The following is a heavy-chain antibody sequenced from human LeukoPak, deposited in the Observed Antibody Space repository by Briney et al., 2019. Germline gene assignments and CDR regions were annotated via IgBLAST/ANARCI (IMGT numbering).Heavy chain of an antibody. D-gene: IGHD1-26*01. CDR2: ISAYNGNT. Sequence: ASVKVSCKASGYTFTNFGISWVRQAPGQGLEWMGWISAYNGNTNYAQKLQGRITMTTDTSTNTAYMELRSLRSDDTAVYYCARGVGATQGDNWFDPWGQGTLVTVSS. CDR3: ARGVGATQGDNWFDP. J-gene: IGHJ5*02. CDR1: GYTFTNFG. V-gene: IGHV1-18*01.